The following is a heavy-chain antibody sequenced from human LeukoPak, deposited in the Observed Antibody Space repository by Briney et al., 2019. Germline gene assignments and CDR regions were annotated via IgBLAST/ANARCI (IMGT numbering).Heavy chain of an antibody. D-gene: IGHD3-22*01. Sequence: ASVKVSCKVSGYTLTELSMHWVRQAPGKGLEWMGGFDPEDGETIYAQKFQGRVTMTTDTSTSTAYMELRSLRSDDTAVYYCARQLVVVDPAAFDIWGQGTMVTVSS. CDR1: GYTLTELS. J-gene: IGHJ3*02. CDR2: FDPEDGET. CDR3: ARQLVVVDPAAFDI. V-gene: IGHV1-24*01.